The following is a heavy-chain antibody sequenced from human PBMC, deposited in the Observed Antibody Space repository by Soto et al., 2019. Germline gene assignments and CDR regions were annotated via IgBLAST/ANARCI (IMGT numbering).Heavy chain of an antibody. CDR3: ARDPYYNGSGSYYNEPLFDY. D-gene: IGHD3-10*01. V-gene: IGHV1-69*13. J-gene: IGHJ4*02. Sequence: ASVKVSCKASGGTFSSYAISWVRQAPGQGLEWLGGIIPIFGTANYAQKFQGRVTITADESTSTAYMELSSLRSEDTAVYYCARDPYYNGSGSYYNEPLFDYWGQGTLVTVSS. CDR1: GGTFSSYA. CDR2: IIPIFGTA.